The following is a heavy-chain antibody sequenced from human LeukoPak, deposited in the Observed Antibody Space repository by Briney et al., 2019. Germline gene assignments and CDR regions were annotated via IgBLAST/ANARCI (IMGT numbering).Heavy chain of an antibody. CDR1: GGSISSYY. D-gene: IGHD6-25*01. CDR2: IYTSGST. V-gene: IGHV4-4*07. Sequence: TSETLSLTCTVSGGSISSYYWSWIRQPAGKGLEWIGRIYTSGSTSYNPSLKSRVTMSVDTSKNQFSLKLSSVTAADTAVYYCAIYSSGDYIDAFDIWGQGTMVTVSS. J-gene: IGHJ3*02. CDR3: AIYSSGDYIDAFDI.